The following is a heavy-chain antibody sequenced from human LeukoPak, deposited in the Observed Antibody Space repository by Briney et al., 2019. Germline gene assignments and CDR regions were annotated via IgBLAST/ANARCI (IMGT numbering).Heavy chain of an antibody. D-gene: IGHD3-22*01. CDR3: AKDARDSSGYYPD. V-gene: IGHV3-23*01. CDR1: GFTFDDYG. Sequence: PGGSLRLSCAASGFTFDDYGMSWVRQAPGKGLEWVSAISGSGGSTYYADSVKGRFTISRDNSKNTLYLQMNSLRAEDTAVYYCAKDARDSSGYYPDWGQGTLVTVSS. CDR2: ISGSGGST. J-gene: IGHJ4*02.